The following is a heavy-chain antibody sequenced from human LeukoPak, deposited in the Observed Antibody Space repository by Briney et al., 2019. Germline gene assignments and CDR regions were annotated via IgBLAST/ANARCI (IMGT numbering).Heavy chain of an antibody. Sequence: SETLSLTCVVYGGSFSGYYWSWIRQPPGKGLEWIGEINHSGSTNYNPSLKSRVTISVDTSKNQFSLKLSSVTAADTAVYYCATRPRSSAYYPFDYWGQGTLVTVSS. D-gene: IGHD3-10*01. CDR2: INHSGST. J-gene: IGHJ4*02. CDR3: ATRPRSSAYYPFDY. CDR1: GGSFSGYY. V-gene: IGHV4-34*01.